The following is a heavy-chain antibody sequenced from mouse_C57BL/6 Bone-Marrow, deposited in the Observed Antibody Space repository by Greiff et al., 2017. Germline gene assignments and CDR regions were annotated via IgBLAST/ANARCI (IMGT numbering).Heavy chain of an antibody. D-gene: IGHD1-1*01. V-gene: IGHV1-78*01. CDR3: ARPGGNTVVAPEFAY. CDR2: IYPCDGST. Sequence: QVQLQQSDAELVKPGASVKISCKASGYTFTDHTIHWMKQRPEQGLEWIGYIYPCDGSTKYNEKFKGKATLTAAKSSSTAYMQLNSLTSEDSAVYFCARPGGNTVVAPEFAYWGQGALVTVSA. J-gene: IGHJ3*01. CDR1: GYTFTDHT.